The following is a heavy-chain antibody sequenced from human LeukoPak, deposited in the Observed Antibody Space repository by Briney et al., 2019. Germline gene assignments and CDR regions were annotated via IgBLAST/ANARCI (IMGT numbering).Heavy chain of an antibody. J-gene: IGHJ4*02. CDR3: ARERGDSSGSFDY. CDR2: IYYSGST. D-gene: IGHD3-22*01. Sequence: ASETLSLTCTVSGGSISSYYWSWIRQPPAKGLESIGYIYYSGSTNYNPSLKSRVTISVDTSKNQFSLKLSSVTAADTGVYYCARERGDSSGSFDYWGQGPLVTVSS. CDR1: GGSISSYY. V-gene: IGHV4-59*01.